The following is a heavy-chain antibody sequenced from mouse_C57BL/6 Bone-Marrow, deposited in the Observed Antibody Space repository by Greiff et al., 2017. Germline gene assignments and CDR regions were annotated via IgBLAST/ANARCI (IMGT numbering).Heavy chain of an antibody. J-gene: IGHJ4*01. CDR1: GYTFTSYW. CDR3: ARGTAFYAMDY. D-gene: IGHD3-3*01. CDR2: IYPGSGST. Sequence: QVQLKQPGAELVKPGASVKMSCKASGYTFTSYWITWVKQRPGQGLEWIGDIYPGSGSTNYNEKFKSKATLTVDTSSSPAYMQLSSLTSEDSAVYYCARGTAFYAMDYWGQGTSVTVSS. V-gene: IGHV1-55*01.